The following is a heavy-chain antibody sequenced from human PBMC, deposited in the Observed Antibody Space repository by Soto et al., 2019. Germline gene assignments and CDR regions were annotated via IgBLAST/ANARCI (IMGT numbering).Heavy chain of an antibody. D-gene: IGHD2-15*01. CDR2: ISGSGGST. V-gene: IGHV3-23*01. Sequence: GGSLRLSCAASGFTFSNYGMSWVRQAPGKGLEWVSVISGSGGSTYYADSVKGRFTLSRDNSKNTVYLQMNSLRAEDTAVYYCSKDSPVGVPLLRDLHDWGQGTLVTVSS. CDR1: GFTFSNYG. J-gene: IGHJ1*01. CDR3: SKDSPVGVPLLRDLHD.